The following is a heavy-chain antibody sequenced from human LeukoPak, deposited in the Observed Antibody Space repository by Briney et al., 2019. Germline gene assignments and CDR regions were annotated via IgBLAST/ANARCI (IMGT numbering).Heavy chain of an antibody. Sequence: PGGSLRLSCAASGFTFSSYWMHWVRHAPGKGLVWVSRINSDGSSTSYADSVKGRFTISRDNAKDTLYLQMNSLRAEDTAVYYCARDRGGAPHDYWGQGTLVTVSS. CDR3: ARDRGGAPHDY. J-gene: IGHJ4*02. V-gene: IGHV3-74*01. D-gene: IGHD2-21*01. CDR1: GFTFSSYW. CDR2: INSDGSST.